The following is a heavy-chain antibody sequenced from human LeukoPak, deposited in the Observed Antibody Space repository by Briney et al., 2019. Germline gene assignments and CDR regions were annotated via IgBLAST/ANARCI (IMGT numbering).Heavy chain of an antibody. V-gene: IGHV1-2*02. D-gene: IGHD7-27*01. Sequence: GASVEVSCKASGYTFTGYYMHWVRQAPGHGLEWMGWINPNSGGTNYAQKFKGRVTMTRDTSISTAYMELSRLRSDDTAVYYCARDGDAGAFDIWGQGTMVTVSS. CDR2: INPNSGGT. CDR1: GYTFTGYY. CDR3: ARDGDAGAFDI. J-gene: IGHJ3*02.